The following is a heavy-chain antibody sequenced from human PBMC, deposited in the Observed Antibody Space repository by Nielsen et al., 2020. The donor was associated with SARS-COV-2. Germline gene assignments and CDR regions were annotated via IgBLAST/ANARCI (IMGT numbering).Heavy chain of an antibody. D-gene: IGHD6-19*01. CDR1: GFTFSSYS. CDR2: ISSSSSYI. Sequence: GESLKISCAASGFTFSSYSMNWVRQAPGKGLEWVSSISSSSSYIYYADSVKGRFTISRDNAKNSLYLQMNSLRAEDTAVYYCARGIAVAGTGWPRPDYWGQGTLVTVSS. CDR3: ARGIAVAGTGWPRPDY. V-gene: IGHV3-21*01. J-gene: IGHJ4*02.